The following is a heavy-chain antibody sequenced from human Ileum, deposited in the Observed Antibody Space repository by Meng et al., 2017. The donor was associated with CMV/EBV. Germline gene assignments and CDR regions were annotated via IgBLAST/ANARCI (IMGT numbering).Heavy chain of an antibody. D-gene: IGHD2-21*02. CDR2: IIPVPGII. J-gene: IGHJ4*02. CDR1: T. Sequence: TISGVRQAPGQGLEWIGRIIPVPGIINYAQRLKGRVTITADMSLTTAYLDLNSLTSDDTAVYYCALFPAAPTDYRTWGDRYKYFDYWGRGTLVTVSS. CDR3: ALFPAAPTDYRTWGDRYKYFDY. V-gene: IGHV1-69*02.